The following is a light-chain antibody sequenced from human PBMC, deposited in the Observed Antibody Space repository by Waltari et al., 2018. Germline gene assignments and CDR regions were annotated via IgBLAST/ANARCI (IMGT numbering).Light chain of an antibody. CDR3: CSYGGTYSWV. V-gene: IGLV2-11*01. CDR2: DVS. Sequence: QSALTQPRSVSGSPGQSVTISCTGTSSDVGGYNYVSWYPQHPGKAPKLMVYDVSKRPSGVPDRFAGSKSGNTASLTISGLQAEDEADYYCCSYGGTYSWVFGGGTKLTVL. J-gene: IGLJ3*02. CDR1: SSDVGGYNY.